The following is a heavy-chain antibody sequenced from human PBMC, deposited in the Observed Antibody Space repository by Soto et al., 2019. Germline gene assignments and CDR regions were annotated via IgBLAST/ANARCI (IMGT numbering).Heavy chain of an antibody. CDR2: IWYDGTND. Sequence: QVQLVESGGGVVQPGRSLRLSCAASGFSFNDFAMHWVRQAPGKGLEWVALIWYDGTNDRYSDSVKGRFTISRDNSKDTLYLQMNSLRVEDTAVYFCAKEAIYSASSRGRLDPWGQGTLVTVSS. CDR1: GFSFNDFA. D-gene: IGHD6-6*01. CDR3: AKEAIYSASSRGRLDP. J-gene: IGHJ5*02. V-gene: IGHV3-33*06.